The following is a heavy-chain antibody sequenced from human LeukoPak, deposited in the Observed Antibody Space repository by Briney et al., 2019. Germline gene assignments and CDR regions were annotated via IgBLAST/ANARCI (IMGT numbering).Heavy chain of an antibody. V-gene: IGHV3-33*06. CDR3: AKDFRGYYGSGSPDAFDI. D-gene: IGHD3-10*01. CDR2: IWHDGSHK. J-gene: IGHJ3*02. Sequence: GRSLRLSCAASGFSFDTYAMHWVRQAPGQGLEWVALIWHDGSHKFYSNSVRGQFTISRDNSKNTVYLQMNSLRAEDTAVYYCAKDFRGYYGSGSPDAFDIWGQGTMVTVSS. CDR1: GFSFDTYA.